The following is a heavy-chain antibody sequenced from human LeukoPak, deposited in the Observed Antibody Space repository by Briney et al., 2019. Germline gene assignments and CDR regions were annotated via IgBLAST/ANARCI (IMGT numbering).Heavy chain of an antibody. Sequence: GGSLRLSCAASGFTFNHFGMHWVRQAPGKGLEWVAVIWSDGSNKFYADSVRGRFTISRDDSRKTVYLQMDRMTAEDTAIYYCAKDAQRGLDYSNSLEYWGQGALVTVSS. CDR3: AKDAQRGLDYSNSLEY. CDR2: IWSDGSNK. J-gene: IGHJ4*02. V-gene: IGHV3-33*06. CDR1: GFTFNHFG. D-gene: IGHD4-11*01.